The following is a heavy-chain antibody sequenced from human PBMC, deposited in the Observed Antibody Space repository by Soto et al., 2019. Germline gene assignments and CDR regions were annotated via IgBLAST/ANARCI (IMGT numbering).Heavy chain of an antibody. V-gene: IGHV3-33*01. CDR1: GFTFSSYG. CDR3: ARAEGYYDFWSGYYVY. D-gene: IGHD3-3*01. CDR2: IWYDGSNK. Sequence: GGSLRLSCAASGFTFSSYGMHWVRQAPGKGLEWVAVIWYDGSNKYYADSVKGRFTISRDNSKNTLYLQMNSLRAEDTAVYYCARAEGYYDFWSGYYVYWGQGTLVTVSS. J-gene: IGHJ4*02.